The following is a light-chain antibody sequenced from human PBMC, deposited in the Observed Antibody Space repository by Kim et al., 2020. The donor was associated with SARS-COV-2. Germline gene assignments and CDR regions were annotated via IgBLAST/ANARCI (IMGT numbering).Light chain of an antibody. V-gene: IGKV3-20*01. Sequence: RSLSPGERATLSCRASQSVSSSYLAWYQQKPGQAPRLLIYGASSRATGIPDRFSGSGSGTDFTLTISRLEPEDFAVYYCQQYGLTFGQGTKVDIK. CDR1: QSVSSSY. CDR3: QQYGLT. CDR2: GAS. J-gene: IGKJ1*01.